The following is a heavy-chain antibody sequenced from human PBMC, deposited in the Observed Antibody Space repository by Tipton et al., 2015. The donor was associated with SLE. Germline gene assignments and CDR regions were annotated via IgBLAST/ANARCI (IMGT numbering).Heavy chain of an antibody. D-gene: IGHD5-12*01. V-gene: IGHV4-4*02. CDR2: VYYSGST. CDR3: ARHRAYSGYDLFYFDY. J-gene: IGHJ4*02. CDR1: GGSISSSNW. Sequence: TLSLTCAVSGGSISSSNWWSWVRQPPGKGLEWLASVYYSGSTYYNPSLKSRVTISVDTSKNQFSLKLSSVTAADTAVYYCARHRAYSGYDLFYFDYWGQGTLVTVSS.